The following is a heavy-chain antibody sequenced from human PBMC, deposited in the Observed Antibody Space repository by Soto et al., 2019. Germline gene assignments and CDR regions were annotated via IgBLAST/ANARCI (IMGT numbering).Heavy chain of an antibody. Sequence: QVPLVHSGAEVKKPGSSVKVCCKASGGSLSNYGISWVRQAPGQGLEWMGGIIPVFGTANYAQKFQGIVTITTDESTSIVYMDVTSLRSEDTAVSYCARGDATKIVVTTYYAMDVWGQGTTVTVSS. CDR2: IIPVFGTA. V-gene: IGHV1-69*05. CDR1: GGSLSNYG. J-gene: IGHJ6*02. CDR3: ARGDATKIVVTTYYAMDV. D-gene: IGHD3-9*01.